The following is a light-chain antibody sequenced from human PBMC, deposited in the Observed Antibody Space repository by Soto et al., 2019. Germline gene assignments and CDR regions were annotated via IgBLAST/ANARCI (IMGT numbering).Light chain of an antibody. Sequence: EIVITQSPATLSVSPGERATLSFRASQSVSSNHLAWYQQKPGQAPRLLIYGGSSRPGGIPDRFSGSGSGTDFTLSISRLEPEDFAVYYCQQYETSPYTFGQGTKVDIK. J-gene: IGKJ2*01. V-gene: IGKV3-20*01. CDR2: GGS. CDR3: QQYETSPYT. CDR1: QSVSSNH.